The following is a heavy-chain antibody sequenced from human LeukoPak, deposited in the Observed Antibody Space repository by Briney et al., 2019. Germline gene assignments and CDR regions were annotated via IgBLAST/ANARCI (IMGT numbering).Heavy chain of an antibody. Sequence: PGGSLRLSCAASGFTVSSNYMSWVRQAPGKGLEWVSVIYSGGSTYYADSVKGRFTISRHNSKNTLYLQMNSLRAEDTDVYYCARGSVAGTFELDSWGQGTLVTVSS. CDR3: ARGSVAGTFELDS. V-gene: IGHV3-53*04. J-gene: IGHJ4*02. D-gene: IGHD6-19*01. CDR1: GFTVSSNY. CDR2: IYSGGST.